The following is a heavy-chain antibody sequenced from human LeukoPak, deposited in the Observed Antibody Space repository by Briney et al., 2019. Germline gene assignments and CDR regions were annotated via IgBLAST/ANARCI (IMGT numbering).Heavy chain of an antibody. CDR3: ARNDWTYGGYFDY. CDR1: SGSISSYY. D-gene: IGHD1-7*01. CDR2: IYYSGST. J-gene: IGHJ4*02. V-gene: IGHV4-59*01. Sequence: SETLSLTCTVASGSISSYYWSWIRQPPRKGLEWIGYIYYSGSTNYNPSLKSRLTMSVDTSKNQFYLRLSSVTAADTAVYYCARNDWTYGGYFDYWGQGTLVTVSS.